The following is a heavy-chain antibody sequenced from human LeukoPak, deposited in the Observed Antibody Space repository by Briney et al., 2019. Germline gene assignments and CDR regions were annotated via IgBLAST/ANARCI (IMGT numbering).Heavy chain of an antibody. Sequence: ASVKVSCKASGYTFTSYDINWVRQATGQGLEWMGWMNPNSGNTGYAQKFQGRVTMTRNTSISTAYMELSSLRAEDTAVYYCARSPLPPPGAYWYFDLWGRGTLVTVSS. J-gene: IGHJ2*01. CDR1: GYTFTSYD. V-gene: IGHV1-8*01. CDR3: ARSPLPPPGAYWYFDL. CDR2: MNPNSGNT. D-gene: IGHD1-26*01.